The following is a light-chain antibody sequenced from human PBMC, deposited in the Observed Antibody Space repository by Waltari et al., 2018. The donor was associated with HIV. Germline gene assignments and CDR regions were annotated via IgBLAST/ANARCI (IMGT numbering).Light chain of an antibody. CDR3: KSYAGSNNPYV. J-gene: IGLJ1*01. CDR2: DVS. CDR1: TGDVGGYRY. V-gene: IGLV2-8*01. Sequence: QSALTQPPSASGSPGQSVTISCTGTTGDVGGYRYVSWYQHHPGKAPKLIIYDVSKRPSGVPDRFSGSKSGNTASLTVSGLQADDEADYYCKSYAGSNNPYVFGTGTKVTVL.